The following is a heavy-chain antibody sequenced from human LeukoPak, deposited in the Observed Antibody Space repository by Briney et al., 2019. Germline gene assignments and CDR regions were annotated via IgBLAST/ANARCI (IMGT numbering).Heavy chain of an antibody. CDR1: GYTFTAYY. CDR3: KTGGTHWFDP. J-gene: IGHJ5*02. CDR2: INPNSGGT. V-gene: IGHV1-2*02. D-gene: IGHD7-27*01. Sequence: ASVKVSCKASGYTFTAYYMHWVRQAPGQGLEWMGWINPNSGGTNYAQKFQGRVTITRNTSISTAYMELSSLRSEDTAVYYCKTGGTHWFDPWGQGTLVTVSS.